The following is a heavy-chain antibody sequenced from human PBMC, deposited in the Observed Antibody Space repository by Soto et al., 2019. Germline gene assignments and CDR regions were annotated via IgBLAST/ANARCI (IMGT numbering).Heavy chain of an antibody. V-gene: IGHV1-3*01. J-gene: IGHJ6*02. CDR1: GYTFTTYA. CDR2: VNAGNGDT. Sequence: QVQLVQSGAEVKKPGASVKVSCKASGYTFTTYAIHWVRQAPGQRLEWMGWVNAGNGDTRYSQKFQGRVTFTRDTSATTAYMELSSLRSGDTAIYYCARSITVVSYGMDVWGQGTTVTVSS. D-gene: IGHD1-20*01. CDR3: ARSITVVSYGMDV.